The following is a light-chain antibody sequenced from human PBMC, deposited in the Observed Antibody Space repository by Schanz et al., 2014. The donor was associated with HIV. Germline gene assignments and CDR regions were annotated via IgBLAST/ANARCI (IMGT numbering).Light chain of an antibody. CDR2: GAS. V-gene: IGKV3-15*01. J-gene: IGKJ1*01. CDR3: QQYGSSPPKT. CDR1: QSVSSN. Sequence: EIVMTQSPATLSVSPGERATLSCRASQSVSSNLAWYQQKPGQAPRLLICGASTRATGIPARFSGSGSGTDFTLTISRLEPEDFAVYYCQQYGSSPPKTFGQGTKVQIK.